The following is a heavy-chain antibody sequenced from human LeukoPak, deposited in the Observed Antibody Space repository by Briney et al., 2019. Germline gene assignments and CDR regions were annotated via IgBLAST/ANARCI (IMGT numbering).Heavy chain of an antibody. D-gene: IGHD3-22*01. J-gene: IGHJ4*02. CDR1: GYSFTSYW. Sequence: GESLKISCKGSGYSFTSYWIGWVRQMPGKGLEWMGIIYPGDSDTRYSPSFQGQVTISADKSISTAYLQLSSLKAAATAIYYCARTYDSHGYYIDYWGQGTLVTVSS. CDR2: IYPGDSDT. V-gene: IGHV5-51*01. CDR3: ARTYDSHGYYIDY.